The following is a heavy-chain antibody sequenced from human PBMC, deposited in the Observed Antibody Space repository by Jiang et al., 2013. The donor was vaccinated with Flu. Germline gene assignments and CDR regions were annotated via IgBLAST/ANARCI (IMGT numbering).Heavy chain of an antibody. J-gene: IGHJ6*02. CDR3: ARATVSQGYNYYGVDV. CDR2: TYYRSKWYD. Sequence: SQTLSLTCAISGDSVSSDSASWNWIRQSPSRGLEWLGRTYYRSKWYDDYAVSVKSRMTINPDTSKNHFSLQLKSVTPEDTAVYYCARATVSQGYNYYGVDVWGQGTTVTVSS. CDR1: GDSVSSDSAS. V-gene: IGHV6-1*01. D-gene: IGHD4-17*01.